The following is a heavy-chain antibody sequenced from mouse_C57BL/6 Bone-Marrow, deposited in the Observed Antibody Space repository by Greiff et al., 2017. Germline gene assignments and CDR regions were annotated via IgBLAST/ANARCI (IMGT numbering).Heavy chain of an antibody. CDR2: INYDGSST. CDR3: ARSEYYSRSYDWDCDV. Sequence: EVKLVESEGGLVQPGSSMKLSCTASGFTFSDYYMAWVRQVPEKGLEWVANINYDGSSTYYLDSLKSRFIITIDNAKNILYLQMSSLKSEDTATYYCARSEYYSRSYDWDCDVWGTGTTVTVSS. D-gene: IGHD1-1*01. J-gene: IGHJ1*03. CDR1: GFTFSDYY. V-gene: IGHV5-16*01.